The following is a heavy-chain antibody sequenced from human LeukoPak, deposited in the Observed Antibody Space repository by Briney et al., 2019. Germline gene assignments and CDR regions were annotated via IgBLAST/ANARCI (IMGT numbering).Heavy chain of an antibody. CDR2: IYYSGST. V-gene: IGHV4-59*01. CDR1: GDSISSYY. CDR3: ERGSWGTAAAGTSY. D-gene: IGHD6-13*01. Sequence: SETLSLTCTVSGDSISSYYWSWIRQPPGKGLEWIGYIYYSGSTTYNPSPKSRVTMSVDTSNNKSPLRLSSVTAADTAVYYVERGSWGTAAAGTSYWGQGTLVAVSS. J-gene: IGHJ4*02.